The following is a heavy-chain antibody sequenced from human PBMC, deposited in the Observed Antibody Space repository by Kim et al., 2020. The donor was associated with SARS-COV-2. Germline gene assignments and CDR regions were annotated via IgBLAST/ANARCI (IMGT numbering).Heavy chain of an antibody. V-gene: IGHV4-59*01. CDR1: GGSISSNY. CDR3: ARSRDYGGRFDS. CDR2: IYYSGNT. J-gene: IGHJ4*02. Sequence: SETLSLTCSVSGGSISSNYWSWMRQPPGKGLEWVGYIYYSGNTYYNPCLKSRVTISIDTSKTQFSLKLTSVTAADTAMYYCARSRDYGGRFDSWGQGTLVTVSS. D-gene: IGHD4-17*01.